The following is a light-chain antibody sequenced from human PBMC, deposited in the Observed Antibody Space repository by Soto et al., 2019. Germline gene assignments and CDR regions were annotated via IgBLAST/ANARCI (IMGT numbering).Light chain of an antibody. V-gene: IGKV1-5*01. J-gene: IGKJ1*01. CDR1: QSVNNW. Sequence: DLQMTQSPSTVSASVGDTVSIKCRASQSVNNWLAWYQLQPGKAPKLLIYDASTLGSGVPSRFSGSGSGTEFTLNIRRLQPDDFATYFCQQYSTYLTFGQGTKVEI. CDR3: QQYSTYLT. CDR2: DAS.